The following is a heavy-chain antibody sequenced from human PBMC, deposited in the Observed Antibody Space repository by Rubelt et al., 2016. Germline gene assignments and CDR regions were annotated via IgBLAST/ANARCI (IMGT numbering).Heavy chain of an antibody. D-gene: IGHD6-13*01. V-gene: IGHV1-18*01. CDR3: ARVISGVEYSSSGHFDY. CDR1: GYTFTTYG. J-gene: IGHJ4*02. CDR2: ISAYNGNT. Sequence: QVQLVQSGAEVKKPGASVKVSCKASGYTFTTYGINWVRQAPGQGLEWMGWISAYNGNTNYALKLQGMAPLTTDTSRSTAYLELWSLRSDDTAGYYGARVISGVEYSSSGHFDYWGQGTLVTVSS.